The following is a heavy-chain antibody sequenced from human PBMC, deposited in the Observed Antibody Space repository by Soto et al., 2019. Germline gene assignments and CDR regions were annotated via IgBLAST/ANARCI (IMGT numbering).Heavy chain of an antibody. Sequence: GGSLRLSCAASGFTFSSYAMSWVRQAPGKGLEWVSAISGSGGSTYYADSVKGRFTISRDNSKNTLYLQMNSLRAEDTAVYYCAKDMPANLRFLEQESYYYYYMDVWGKGTTVTVSS. J-gene: IGHJ6*03. CDR2: ISGSGGST. D-gene: IGHD3-3*01. V-gene: IGHV3-23*01. CDR1: GFTFSSYA. CDR3: AKDMPANLRFLEQESYYYYYMDV.